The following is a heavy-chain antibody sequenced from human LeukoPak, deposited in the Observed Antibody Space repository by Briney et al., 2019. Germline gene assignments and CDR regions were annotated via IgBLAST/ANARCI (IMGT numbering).Heavy chain of an antibody. D-gene: IGHD2-2*01. CDR1: GFTFSTFS. Sequence: GGSLRLSCAASGFTFSTFSMTWVRQAPGKGLEWVSVISSRGTTTMYADSVKGRLTISRDNSKDTLYLQMNSLKAEDTALYFCAKGGPYCSTTSCAQTFDCWGQGTLVTVSP. CDR3: AKGGPYCSTTSCAQTFDC. J-gene: IGHJ4*02. CDR2: ISSRGTTT. V-gene: IGHV3-23*01.